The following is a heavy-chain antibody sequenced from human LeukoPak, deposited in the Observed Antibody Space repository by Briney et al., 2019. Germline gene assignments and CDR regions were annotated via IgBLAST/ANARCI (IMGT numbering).Heavy chain of an antibody. J-gene: IGHJ6*02. Sequence: PSETLSLTCAVSGGSISSGGYSWSWIRQPPGKGLEWIGYIYHSGSTYYNPSLKSRVTISVDRSKNQFSLKLSSVTAADTAVYYCARTYYHDSSGYYPHYGMDVWGQGTTVTVSS. V-gene: IGHV4-30-2*01. CDR3: ARTYYHDSSGYYPHYGMDV. CDR1: GGSISSGGYS. CDR2: IYHSGST. D-gene: IGHD3-22*01.